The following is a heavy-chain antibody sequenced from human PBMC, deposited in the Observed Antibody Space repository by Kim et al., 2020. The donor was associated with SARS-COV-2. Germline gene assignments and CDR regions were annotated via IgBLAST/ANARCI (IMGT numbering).Heavy chain of an antibody. V-gene: IGHV3-33*01. CDR3: ARAPSFCGSGGFDC. J-gene: IGHJ5*01. CDR1: EFTFSSYS. D-gene: IGHD3-10*01. Sequence: GGSLRLSCAASEFTFSSYSMHWVRQAPGKGLEWVSVICWNGNNIYYADSVKGRFTISRDNAKNTLYLQMNSLRADDTAMYYCARAPSFCGSGGFDC. CDR2: ICWNGNNI.